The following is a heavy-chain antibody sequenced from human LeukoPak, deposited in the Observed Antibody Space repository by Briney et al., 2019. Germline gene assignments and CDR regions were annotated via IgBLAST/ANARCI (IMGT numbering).Heavy chain of an antibody. J-gene: IGHJ4*02. V-gene: IGHV1-18*01. CDR3: ARDQGIYNHRIIDS. CDR1: VYTFSSYG. Sequence: ASLKVSCKASVYTFSSYGITWVRQAPGQRLEWMGWISAYNGNTNFAQEFQGRVTMTTDTSTSTASMELRSLRSDDTAVYYCARDQGIYNHRIIDSWGQGTLVTVSS. D-gene: IGHD5-12*01. CDR2: ISAYNGNT.